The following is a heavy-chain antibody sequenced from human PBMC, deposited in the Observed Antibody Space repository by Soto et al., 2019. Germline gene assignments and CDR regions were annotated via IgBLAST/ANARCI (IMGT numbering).Heavy chain of an antibody. V-gene: IGHV3-23*01. CDR3: AHFRVLRYFDWLPHDAYMDV. Sequence: EVQLLESGGGLVQPGGSLRLSCAASGFTFSSYAMSWVRQAPGKGLEWVSAISGSGGRTYYADSVKGRFTISRDNSKNTLYLQMNSLRAEDTAVYYCAHFRVLRYFDWLPHDAYMDVWCKGTTVTVSS. D-gene: IGHD3-9*01. CDR2: ISGSGGRT. CDR1: GFTFSSYA. J-gene: IGHJ6*03.